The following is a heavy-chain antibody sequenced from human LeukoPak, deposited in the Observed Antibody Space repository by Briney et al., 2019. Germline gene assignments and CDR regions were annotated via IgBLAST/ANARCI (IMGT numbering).Heavy chain of an antibody. Sequence: GGSLRLSCAASGFTFSSYAMSWVRQAPGKGLEWVSGISGSGDNTYYADSVKGRFTISRDNSKNTLYVQVNSLGTEDTAAYYCAKGSYYVSSGSFYFDYWGQGTLVTISS. CDR1: GFTFSSYA. CDR3: AKGSYYVSSGSFYFDY. D-gene: IGHD3-22*01. J-gene: IGHJ4*02. V-gene: IGHV3-23*01. CDR2: ISGSGDNT.